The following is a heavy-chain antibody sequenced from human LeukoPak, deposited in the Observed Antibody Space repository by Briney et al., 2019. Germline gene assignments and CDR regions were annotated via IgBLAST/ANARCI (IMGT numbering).Heavy chain of an antibody. J-gene: IGHJ4*02. CDR3: AKSIWSGYSSFDY. CDR1: GFTFSSYA. D-gene: IGHD3-3*01. CDR2: ISSSGGST. V-gene: IGHV3-23*01. Sequence: GGSLRLSCAASGFTFSSYAMSWVRQAPGKGLEWVSVISSSGGSTYYADSVKGRFTISRDNSKNTLYLQMNSLRAEDTAVYYCAKSIWSGYSSFDYWGQGTLVTVSS.